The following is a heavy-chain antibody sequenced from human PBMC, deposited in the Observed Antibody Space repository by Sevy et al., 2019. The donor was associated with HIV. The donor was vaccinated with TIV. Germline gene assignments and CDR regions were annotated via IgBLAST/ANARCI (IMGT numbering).Heavy chain of an antibody. Sequence: SETLSLTCTVSGGSISGNTYYWGWIRQPPGKGLEWIGNVYNGGSTYYNPSLKIRLTLWVDTSRNQFSLKLRSVTAADTAVYYCARLTNSGWYKIDYWCQGTLVTVSS. CDR2: VYNGGST. J-gene: IGHJ4*02. D-gene: IGHD6-19*01. CDR1: GGSISGNTYY. V-gene: IGHV4-39*01. CDR3: ARLTNSGWYKIDY.